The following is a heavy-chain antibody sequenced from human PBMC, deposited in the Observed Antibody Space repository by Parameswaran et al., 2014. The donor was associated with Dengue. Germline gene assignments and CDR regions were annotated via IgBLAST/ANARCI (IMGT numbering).Heavy chain of an antibody. V-gene: IGHV4-59*01. CDR1: AISSA. CDR2: IYYSGST. Sequence: AISSARWIRQPPGKGLEWIGYIYYSGSTNYNPSLKSRVTISVDTSKNQFSLKLSSVTAADTAVYYCARGDAVITTFSAFDIWGQGTMVTVSS. J-gene: IGHJ3*02. D-gene: IGHD3-22*01. CDR3: ARGDAVITTFSAFDI.